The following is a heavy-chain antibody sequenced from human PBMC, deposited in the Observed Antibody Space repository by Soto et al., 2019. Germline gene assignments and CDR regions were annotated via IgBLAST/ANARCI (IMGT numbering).Heavy chain of an antibody. CDR3: ARGYCTTTICDPWFDP. J-gene: IGHJ5*02. CDR2: IYPGDSDT. V-gene: IGHV5-51*01. CDR1: GYSFTSYW. D-gene: IGHD2-2*01. Sequence: GESLKISCTGVGYSFTSYWIGWVRQMPGKGLEWMGIIYPGDSDTRYSPSFQGQVTISADRSITTAYLQWSSLKASDTAMYYCARGYCTTTICDPWFDPWGQGTLVTVSS.